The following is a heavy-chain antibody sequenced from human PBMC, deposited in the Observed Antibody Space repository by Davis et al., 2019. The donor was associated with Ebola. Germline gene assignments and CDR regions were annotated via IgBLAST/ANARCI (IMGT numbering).Heavy chain of an antibody. CDR3: ARQGSGAYDEIDM. J-gene: IGHJ3*02. Sequence: GGSLRLSFPPSSFSFLRFFMTWVRQAPGKGLEWVANIKQDGSEKYYVDSVKGRFSISSDNAKNSLHLQMNSLRAEDTAVYYCARQGSGAYDEIDMWGKGKMVNV. CDR1: SFSFLRFF. CDR2: IKQDGSEK. D-gene: IGHD3-22*01. V-gene: IGHV3-7*01.